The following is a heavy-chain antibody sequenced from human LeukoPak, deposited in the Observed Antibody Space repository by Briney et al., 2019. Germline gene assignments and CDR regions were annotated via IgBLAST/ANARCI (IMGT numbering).Heavy chain of an antibody. CDR3: AREWIQYGYYYMDV. V-gene: IGHV4-59*01. CDR2: IYYSGNT. D-gene: IGHD5-18*01. CDR1: GGSINAYY. Sequence: SEALSLTCTVSGGSINAYYWSWIRQPPGKGLEWIGNIYYSGNTAYNPSLKSRVTISVDTSKNQFSLKLSSVTAADTAVYYCAREWIQYGYYYMDVWGKGTTVTISS. J-gene: IGHJ6*03.